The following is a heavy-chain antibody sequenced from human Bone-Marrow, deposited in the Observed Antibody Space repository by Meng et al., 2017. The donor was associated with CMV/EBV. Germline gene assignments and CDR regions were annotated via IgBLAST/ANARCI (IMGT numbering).Heavy chain of an antibody. Sequence: ASVKVSCKASGYTFTSYDINWVRQATGQGLEWMGWMNPNSGNTGYAQKFQGRVTMTRNTSISTAYMELSSLRSEDTAVYYCARDWGVVLMVYAPGNWFDPWGQGTLVTVSS. J-gene: IGHJ5*02. D-gene: IGHD2-8*01. V-gene: IGHV1-8*01. CDR3: ARDWGVVLMVYAPGNWFDP. CDR1: GYTFTSYD. CDR2: MNPNSGNT.